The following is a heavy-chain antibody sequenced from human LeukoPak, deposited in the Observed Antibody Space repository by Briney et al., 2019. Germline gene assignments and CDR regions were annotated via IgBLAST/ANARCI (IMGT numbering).Heavy chain of an antibody. CDR1: GFSFSSYG. D-gene: IGHD2-2*01. CDR2: IRDDGTKK. Sequence: PGGSLRLSCAASGFSFSSYGMFWVRRAPGKGLEWVAFIRDDGTKKYYADSVKGRFTISRANSKSTLYLQMNSLRPEDTAVYYCANAPMTIPPARTLPTARSADVQPDYFDYWGQGTLVAVSS. J-gene: IGHJ4*02. CDR3: ANAPMTIPPARTLPTARSADVQPDYFDY. V-gene: IGHV3-30*02.